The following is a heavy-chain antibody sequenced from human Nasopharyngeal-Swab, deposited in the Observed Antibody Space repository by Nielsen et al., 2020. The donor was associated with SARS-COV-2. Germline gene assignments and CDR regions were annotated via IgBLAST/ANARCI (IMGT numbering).Heavy chain of an antibody. CDR1: GFTFSSYS. V-gene: IGHV3-21*01. Sequence: GESLKISCAASGFTFSSYSMNWVRQAPGKGLEWVSSISSSSYIYYADSLKGRFTISRDNAKNSLYLQANSLRAEDTAVYYCARDQTTVTTFYGMDVWGQGTTVTVSS. D-gene: IGHD4-17*01. CDR3: ARDQTTVTTFYGMDV. CDR2: ISSSSYI. J-gene: IGHJ6*02.